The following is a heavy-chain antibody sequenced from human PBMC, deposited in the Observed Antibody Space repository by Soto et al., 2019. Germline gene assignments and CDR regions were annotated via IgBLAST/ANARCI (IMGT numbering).Heavy chain of an antibody. Sequence: EVQLLESGGGLVQPGGSLRLSCAASGFTFSSYAMSWVRQAPGKGLEWVSVVSGSAGSTYYADSVRGRFTISRDNSKNTLYLQTNSLRAEDTAVYYCAKEASSGITSFDLWGRGTLVTVSS. V-gene: IGHV3-23*01. CDR2: VSGSAGST. D-gene: IGHD3-3*01. CDR1: GFTFSSYA. J-gene: IGHJ2*01. CDR3: AKEASSGITSFDL.